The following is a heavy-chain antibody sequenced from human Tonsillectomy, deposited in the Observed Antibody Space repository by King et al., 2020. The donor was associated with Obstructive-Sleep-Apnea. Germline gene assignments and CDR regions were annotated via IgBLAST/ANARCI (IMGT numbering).Heavy chain of an antibody. CDR3: VKGRWSSGWSDY. Sequence: VQLVESGGGFVQPGGSLRLSCSASGFTFSSFAMHWVRQAPGKGLEYVSSISSNGGTAYYADSLKVRFTISRDNSKNTLYLQMSSLRTEDTAVYYCVKGRWSSGWSDYWGQGTLVTVSS. J-gene: IGHJ4*02. CDR2: ISSNGGTA. D-gene: IGHD6-19*01. V-gene: IGHV3-64D*09. CDR1: GFTFSSFA.